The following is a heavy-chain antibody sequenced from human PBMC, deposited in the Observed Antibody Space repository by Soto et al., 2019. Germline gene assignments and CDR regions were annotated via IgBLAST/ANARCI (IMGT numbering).Heavy chain of an antibody. J-gene: IGHJ4*02. V-gene: IGHV3-23*01. D-gene: IGHD1-1*01. CDR3: AKKRSLNKAPFDY. Sequence: EVQLLESGGVLLQPGGSLRLSCAASGFTFSLYPMSWVRQASGKGLEWVSAITASGGDTYYTESVEGRFTISRDNSKSTLYLQMNTLRAEDTAVYYCAKKRSLNKAPFDYWGQGTLVTVSS. CDR2: ITASGGDT. CDR1: GFTFSLYP.